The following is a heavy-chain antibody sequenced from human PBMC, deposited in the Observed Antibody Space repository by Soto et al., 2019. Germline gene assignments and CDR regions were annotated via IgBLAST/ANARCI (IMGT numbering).Heavy chain of an antibody. V-gene: IGHV3-23*01. Sequence: GGSLRLSCAASGFTFSSYAMSSVRQAPGKGLEWVSAISGSGGSTYYADSVKGRFTISRDNSKNTLYLQMNSLRAEDTAVYYCAKDLRGHSYGSPSPVFDYWGQGTLVTVSS. D-gene: IGHD5-18*01. CDR3: AKDLRGHSYGSPSPVFDY. J-gene: IGHJ4*02. CDR2: ISGSGGST. CDR1: GFTFSSYA.